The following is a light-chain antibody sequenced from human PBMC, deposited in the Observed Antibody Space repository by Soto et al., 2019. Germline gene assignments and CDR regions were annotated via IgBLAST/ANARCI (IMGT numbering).Light chain of an antibody. CDR3: QRGHNWPLT. CDR2: GAS. J-gene: IGKJ2*01. V-gene: IGKV3-15*01. CDR1: QSISSE. Sequence: EIVMTQSPATLSVSPGERATLSCRASQSISSELAWYQQKPGQPPRLLIYGASTRATGVPARFTGSGSGSAVTLTISGLQSEDFAVYYCQRGHNWPLTFGQGTRLEI.